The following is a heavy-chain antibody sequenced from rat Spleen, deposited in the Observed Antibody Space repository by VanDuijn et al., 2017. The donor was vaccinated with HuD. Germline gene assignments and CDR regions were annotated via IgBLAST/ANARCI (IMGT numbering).Heavy chain of an antibody. Sequence: EVQLVESGGGLVQPGRSLKLSCAPSGFSFSDYAVAWVRQAPKKGLEWVATIIYDGSSSYYRDSVKGRFNISRDNAKSTLYLQMESLRSEDTATYYCTRHYYSGPFDYWGPGVMVTVSS. CDR1: GFSFSDYA. CDR3: TRHYYSGPFDY. CDR2: IIYDGSSS. V-gene: IGHV5-17*01. D-gene: IGHD1-2*01. J-gene: IGHJ2*01.